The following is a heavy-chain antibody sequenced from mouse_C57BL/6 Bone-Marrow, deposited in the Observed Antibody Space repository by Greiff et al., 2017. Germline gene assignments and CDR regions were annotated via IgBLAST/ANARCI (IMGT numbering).Heavy chain of an antibody. CDR1: GFTFSSYG. D-gene: IGHD1-1*01. Sequence: EVKLVESGGDLVKPGGSLKLSCAASGFTFSSYGMSWVRQTPDKRLEWVATISSGGSYTYYPDSVKGRCTISRDNAKNTLYLQMSSLKSEDTAMYYCARAPYYYVTRSYWYFDVWGTGTTVTVSS. CDR3: ARAPYYYVTRSYWYFDV. J-gene: IGHJ1*03. V-gene: IGHV5-6*01. CDR2: ISSGGSYT.